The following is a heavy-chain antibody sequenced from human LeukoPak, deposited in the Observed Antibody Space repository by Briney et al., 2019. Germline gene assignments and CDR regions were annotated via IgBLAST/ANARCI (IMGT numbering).Heavy chain of an antibody. D-gene: IGHD5-18*01. V-gene: IGHV3-30-3*01. CDR2: ISYDGSNK. J-gene: IGHJ5*02. CDR1: GFTFSSYA. CDR3: ARDPWIQLWSPHGWFDP. Sequence: GGSLRLSCAASGFTFSSYAMHWVRQAPGKGLEWVAVISYDGSNKYYADSVKGRFTISRDNSKNTLYLQMNSLRAEDTAVYYCARDPWIQLWSPHGWFDPWGQGTLVTVSS.